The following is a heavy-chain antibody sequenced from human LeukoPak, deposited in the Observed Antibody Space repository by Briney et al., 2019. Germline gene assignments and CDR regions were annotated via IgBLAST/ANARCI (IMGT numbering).Heavy chain of an antibody. D-gene: IGHD3-16*02. CDR2: IYWDDDK. Sequence: SGPTLVNPTQTLTLTCTFSGLSLSTSGVGVGWIRQPPGKALEWLALIYWDDDKRYSPSLKSRLTITKDTSKNQVVLTMTNLDPVDTATYYCAHIPGLLRLGELSLSFGYFDYWGQGTLVTVSS. V-gene: IGHV2-5*02. J-gene: IGHJ4*02. CDR1: GLSLSTSGVG. CDR3: AHIPGLLRLGELSLSFGYFDY.